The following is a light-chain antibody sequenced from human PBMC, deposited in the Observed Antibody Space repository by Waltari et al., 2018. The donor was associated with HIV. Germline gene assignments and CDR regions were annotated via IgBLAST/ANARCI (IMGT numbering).Light chain of an antibody. V-gene: IGLV2-23*01. J-gene: IGLJ3*02. CDR3: CSYAHSSTWV. CDR2: EDN. CDR1: SSDVGSSNL. Sequence: QPALTQPASVSGSPGQSITISCTGTSSDVGSSNLVSWYQQHPGKAPKLIIYEDNKRPSGVSNRFSGSKSGNTASLTISGLQAEDEADYYCCSYAHSSTWVFGGGTKLTVL.